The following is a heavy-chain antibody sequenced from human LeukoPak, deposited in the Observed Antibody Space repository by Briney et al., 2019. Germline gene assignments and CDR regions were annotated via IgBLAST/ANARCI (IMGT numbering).Heavy chain of an antibody. V-gene: IGHV4-59*08. J-gene: IGHJ5*02. CDR1: RGSISGYY. Sequence: SETLSLTCTVSRGSISGYYWSWIRQSPGKGLEWIGFIYNSGNAIYNPFLKSRVTISVDTSKNQISLGLSSVTAADTAVYYCARRHSTYNWFDPWGQGTLVTVSS. CDR3: ARRHSTYNWFDP. CDR2: IYNSGNA. D-gene: IGHD2/OR15-2a*01.